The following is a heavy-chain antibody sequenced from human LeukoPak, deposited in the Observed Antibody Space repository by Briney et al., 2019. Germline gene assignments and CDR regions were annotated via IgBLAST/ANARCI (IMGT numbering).Heavy chain of an antibody. CDR2: IKQDGSEK. CDR3: ARETGFMLERNIDY. V-gene: IGHV3-7*01. CDR1: GFTFSSYW. Sequence: PGGSLRLSCAASGFTFSSYWMSWVRQAPGKGLEWVANIKQDGSEKYYVDPVKGRFTISRDNAKNSLYLQMNSLRAEDTAVYYCARETGFMLERNIDYWGQGTLVTVSS. J-gene: IGHJ4*02. D-gene: IGHD2-8*01.